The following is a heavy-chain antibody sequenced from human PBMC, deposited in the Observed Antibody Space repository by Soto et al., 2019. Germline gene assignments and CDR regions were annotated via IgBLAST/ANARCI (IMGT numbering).Heavy chain of an antibody. Sequence: PGGSLRLSCAASGFTFSSYAMHWVRQAPGKGLEWVAVISYDGSNKYYADSVKGRFTISRDNSKNTLYLQMNSLRAEDTAVYYCARVGCSSTSCWPGDHYYYGMDVWGQGTPVTV. J-gene: IGHJ6*02. D-gene: IGHD2-2*01. CDR3: ARVGCSSTSCWPGDHYYYGMDV. CDR1: GFTFSSYA. V-gene: IGHV3-30-3*01. CDR2: ISYDGSNK.